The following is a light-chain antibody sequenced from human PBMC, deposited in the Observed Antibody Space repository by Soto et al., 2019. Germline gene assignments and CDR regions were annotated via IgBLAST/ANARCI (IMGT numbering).Light chain of an antibody. CDR1: QSVSSSY. V-gene: IGKV3-20*01. CDR2: GTS. CDR3: QQYGSSSWT. Sequence: EIVLTQSPGTLSLSPGERATLSCRASQSVSSSYLAWYQQKPGQAPRLLIYGTSSRATAIPDRFSGSGSGTDFTLTISRLEPVYFAVYYCQQYGSSSWTFGQGTKVDIK. J-gene: IGKJ1*01.